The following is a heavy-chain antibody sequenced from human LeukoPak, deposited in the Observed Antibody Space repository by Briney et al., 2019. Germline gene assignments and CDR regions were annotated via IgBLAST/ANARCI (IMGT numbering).Heavy chain of an antibody. CDR1: GFTFSSYA. D-gene: IGHD3-22*01. CDR2: INHSGST. Sequence: GSLRLSCAASGFTFSSYAMSWVRQPPGKGLEWIGEINHSGSTNYNPSLKSRVTISVDTSKNQFSLKLSSVTAADTAVYYCARVGPIVGDSSGYFSFDYWGQGTLVTVSS. V-gene: IGHV4-34*01. CDR3: ARVGPIVGDSSGYFSFDY. J-gene: IGHJ4*02.